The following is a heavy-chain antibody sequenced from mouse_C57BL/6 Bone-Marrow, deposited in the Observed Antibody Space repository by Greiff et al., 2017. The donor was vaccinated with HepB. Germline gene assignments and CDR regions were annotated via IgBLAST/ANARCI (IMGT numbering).Heavy chain of an antibody. D-gene: IGHD4-1*02. V-gene: IGHV1-81*01. Sequence: VKLQESGAELARPGASVKLSCKASGYTFTSYGISWVKQRTGQGLEWIGEIYPRSGNTYYNEKFKGKATLTADKSSSTAYMELRSLTSEDSAVYFCAREGTNWEGAYWGQGTLVTVSA. CDR1: GYTFTSYG. J-gene: IGHJ3*01. CDR3: AREGTNWEGAY. CDR2: IYPRSGNT.